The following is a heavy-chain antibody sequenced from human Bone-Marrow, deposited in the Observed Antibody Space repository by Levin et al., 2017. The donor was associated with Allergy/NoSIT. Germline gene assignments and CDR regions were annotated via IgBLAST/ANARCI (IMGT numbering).Heavy chain of an antibody. CDR2: INHSGST. V-gene: IGHV4-34*01. D-gene: IGHD3-10*01. Sequence: GSLRLSCAVSGRSFGGYFWTWIRQTPGKGLEWIGEINHSGSTTYNPSLKSRVTMSVDTSKKQFSLNLTSVTAADTAVYYCVREYYYGSASYVTKPYMDVWGKGTTVTVSS. J-gene: IGHJ6*03. CDR3: VREYYYGSASYVTKPYMDV. CDR1: GRSFGGYF.